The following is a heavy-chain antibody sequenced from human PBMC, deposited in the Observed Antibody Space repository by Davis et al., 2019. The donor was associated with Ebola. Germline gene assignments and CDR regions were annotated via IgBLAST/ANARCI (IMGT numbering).Heavy chain of an antibody. Sequence: PGGSLRLSCAASGFTFSSYAMHWVRQAPGKGLEWVAVISYDGSNKYYADSVKGRFTISRDNSKNTLYLQMNSLRAEDTAVYYCARERWVGATEVDAFDIWGQGTMVTVSS. V-gene: IGHV3-30-3*01. CDR1: GFTFSSYA. J-gene: IGHJ3*02. CDR2: ISYDGSNK. D-gene: IGHD1-26*01. CDR3: ARERWVGATEVDAFDI.